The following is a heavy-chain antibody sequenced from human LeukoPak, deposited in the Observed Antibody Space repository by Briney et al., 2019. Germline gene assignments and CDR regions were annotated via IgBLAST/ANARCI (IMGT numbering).Heavy chain of an antibody. Sequence: SETLSLTCAVYGGSFSGYYWSWIRQPPGKGLEWIGEINHSGSTNYNPSLKSRVTISVDTSKNQFSLKLSSVTAADTAVYYCARQIAAAGPDYWGQGTLVTVSS. CDR3: ARQIAAAGPDY. CDR2: INHSGST. CDR1: GGSFSGYY. V-gene: IGHV4-34*01. D-gene: IGHD6-13*01. J-gene: IGHJ4*02.